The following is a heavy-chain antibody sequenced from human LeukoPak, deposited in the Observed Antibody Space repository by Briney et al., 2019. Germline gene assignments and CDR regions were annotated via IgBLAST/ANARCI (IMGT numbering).Heavy chain of an antibody. Sequence: PGGSLRLSCAASGLTFSSYWMSWVRQAPGKGLEWVANIKQDGSEKYYVDSVKGRFTISRDNAKNSLYLQMNSLRAEDTAVYYCARGGRGSGWHQGYWGQGTLVTVSS. D-gene: IGHD6-19*01. CDR1: GLTFSSYW. CDR3: ARGGRGSGWHQGY. J-gene: IGHJ4*02. CDR2: IKQDGSEK. V-gene: IGHV3-7*03.